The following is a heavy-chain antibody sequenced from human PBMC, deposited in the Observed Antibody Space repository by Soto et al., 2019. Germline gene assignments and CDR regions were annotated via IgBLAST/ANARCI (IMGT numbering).Heavy chain of an antibody. J-gene: IGHJ4*02. V-gene: IGHV3-11*01. CDR2: ISSSGSTI. D-gene: IGHD3-3*01. Sequence: PGGSLRLSCAASGFTFSDYYMSWIRQAPGKGLEWVSYISSSGSTIYYADSVKGRFTISRDNAKNSLYLQMNSLRAEDTAVYYCARDEEVLRFLEWSNTKPKFDYWGQGTLVTVSS. CDR3: ARDEEVLRFLEWSNTKPKFDY. CDR1: GFTFSDYY.